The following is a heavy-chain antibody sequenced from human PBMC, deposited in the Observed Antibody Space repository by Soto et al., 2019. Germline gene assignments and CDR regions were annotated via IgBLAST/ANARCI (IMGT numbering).Heavy chain of an antibody. CDR2: INPSGGIT. CDR3: ASSPAFSSSWYGIPPDPSHGMDV. J-gene: IGHJ6*02. V-gene: IGHV1-46*01. Sequence: QMQLVQSGAEVKRPGASVRVSCKSSGYTFTSFYIHWVRQAPGQGLEWMGIINPSGGITNFAQRFQGRGTLNREMSTNTDYMEPGSLKSDNTAVDYCASSPAFSSSWYGIPPDPSHGMDVWGQGTTVTVS. D-gene: IGHD6-13*01. CDR1: GYTFTSFY.